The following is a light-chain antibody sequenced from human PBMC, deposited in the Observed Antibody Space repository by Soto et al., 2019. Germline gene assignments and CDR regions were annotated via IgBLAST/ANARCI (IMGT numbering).Light chain of an antibody. J-gene: IGKJ4*01. CDR3: EQYNDWPPVT. CDR1: QSVSGN. Sequence: EIVMTQSPATLSVSPGERATLSCRASQSVSGNLAWYQQKPGQAPRLLIYGASTSATGIPASFSGCGCGTDFTPTISSPQSDYVAVYYCEQYNDWPPVTFGGGTKVEIK. CDR2: GAS. V-gene: IGKV3-15*01.